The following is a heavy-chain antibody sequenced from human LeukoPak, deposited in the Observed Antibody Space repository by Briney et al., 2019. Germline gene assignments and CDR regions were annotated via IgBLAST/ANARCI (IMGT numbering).Heavy chain of an antibody. D-gene: IGHD3-10*01. J-gene: IGHJ4*02. V-gene: IGHV3-30*18. CDR1: GFTFSSYG. CDR2: ISYDGSNK. CDR3: AKEDYYGSGSYLGY. Sequence: PGGSPRLSCAASGFTFSSYGMHWVRQAPGKGLEWVAVISYDGSNKYYADSVKGRFTISRDNSKNTLSLQMSSLRPEDTAVYYCAKEDYYGSGSYLGYWGQGILVTV.